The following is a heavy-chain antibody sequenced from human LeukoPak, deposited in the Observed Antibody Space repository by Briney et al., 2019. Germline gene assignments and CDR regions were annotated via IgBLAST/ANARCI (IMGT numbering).Heavy chain of an antibody. D-gene: IGHD7-27*01. CDR2: INNDGNRI. J-gene: IGHJ4*02. Sequence: GGSLRLSCAASGFTVSNSWMFWVRQAPGKGLMYVSEINNDGNRIRYVDSVKGRFTISRDGAKNTLFLQMNSLRDYDTAMYYCARGGLPGGFDYWGQGILVTVSS. CDR1: GFTVSNSW. V-gene: IGHV3-74*01. CDR3: ARGGLPGGFDY.